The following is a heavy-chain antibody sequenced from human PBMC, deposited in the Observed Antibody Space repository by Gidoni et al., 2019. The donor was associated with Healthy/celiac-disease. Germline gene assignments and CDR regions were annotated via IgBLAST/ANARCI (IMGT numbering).Heavy chain of an antibody. CDR2: IFSNDEK. CDR3: ARIRGVGVPAAIMRGSWFDP. Sequence: QVTLKESGPVLVKPTETLTLTCTVSGFPLSHARMGVSWIRQPPGKALEWLAHIFSNDEKSYSTSLKSRLTISKDTSKSQVVLTMTNMDPVDTATYYCARIRGVGVPAAIMRGSWFDPWGQGTLVTVSS. V-gene: IGHV2-26*01. CDR1: GFPLSHARMG. J-gene: IGHJ5*02. D-gene: IGHD2-2*01.